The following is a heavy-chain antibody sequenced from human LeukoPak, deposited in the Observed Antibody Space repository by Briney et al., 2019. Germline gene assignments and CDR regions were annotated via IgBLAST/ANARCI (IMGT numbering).Heavy chain of an antibody. CDR1: GGCISTGNYY. CDR3: ARHYSGWYNFFDF. V-gene: IGHV4-39*01. CDR2: IYYSGST. J-gene: IGHJ4*02. D-gene: IGHD6-19*01. Sequence: SETLSLTCTVSGGCISTGNYYWGWVRQPPGKGLEWIGTIYYSGSTYYNPSLKSRVTISVDTSKNQFSLKLTSVAAADTAVYYCARHYSGWYNFFDFWGQGTLVTVSS.